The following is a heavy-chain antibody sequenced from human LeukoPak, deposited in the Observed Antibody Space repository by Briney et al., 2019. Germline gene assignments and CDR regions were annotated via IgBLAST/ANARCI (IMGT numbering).Heavy chain of an antibody. V-gene: IGHV3-23*01. CDR1: GFTFSSYA. J-gene: IGHJ4*02. CDR3: ANSRQWLATGNFDY. D-gene: IGHD6-19*01. CDR2: ISGSGGST. Sequence: PGGSLRLSCAASGFTFSSYAMSWVRQAPGKGLEWVSAISGSGGSTYYADSVKGRFTISRDNSKKTLYLQMNSLRAEDTAVYYCANSRQWLATGNFDYWGQGTLVTVSS.